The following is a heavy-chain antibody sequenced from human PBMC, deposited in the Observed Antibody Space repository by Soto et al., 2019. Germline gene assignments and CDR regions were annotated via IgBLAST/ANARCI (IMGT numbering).Heavy chain of an antibody. CDR1: GFTFSDYY. CDR3: ARQNPEAIAAAGNWFDP. D-gene: IGHD6-13*01. J-gene: IGHJ5*02. Sequence: GGSLRLSCAASGFTFSDYYMSWIRQAPGKGLEWVSYISSSGSTIYYADSVKGRFTISRDNAKNSLYLQMNSLRAEDTAVYYCARQNPEAIAAAGNWFDPWGQGTLVTVSS. V-gene: IGHV3-11*01. CDR2: ISSSGSTI.